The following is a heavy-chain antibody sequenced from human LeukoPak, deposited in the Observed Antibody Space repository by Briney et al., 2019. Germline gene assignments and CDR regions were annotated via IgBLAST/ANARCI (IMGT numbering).Heavy chain of an antibody. CDR2: ISAYNGNT. Sequence: ASVKVSCKASGYTFTSYGISWVRQAPGQGLEWMGWISAYNGNTNFAQKLQGRVTMTTDTSTSTAYMDLRSLRSDDTAVYYCARFEAYYDILTGYSPFDYWGQGTLVTVSS. CDR3: ARFEAYYDILTGYSPFDY. D-gene: IGHD3-9*01. CDR1: GYTFTSYG. J-gene: IGHJ4*02. V-gene: IGHV1-18*01.